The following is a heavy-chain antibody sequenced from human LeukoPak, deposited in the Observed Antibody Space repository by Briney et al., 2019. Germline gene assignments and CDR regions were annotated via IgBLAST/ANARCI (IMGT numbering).Heavy chain of an antibody. D-gene: IGHD2-2*01. V-gene: IGHV1-2*02. CDR1: GYTFTGYY. CDR2: INPNSGGT. CDR3: ARESEVVVPAALDY. J-gene: IGHJ4*02. Sequence: ASVKVSCKASGYTFTGYYMHWVRQAPGQGLEWMGWINPNSGGTNYAQKFQGRVTMTRDTSISTAYMELSRLRSDDTAVYYCARESEVVVPAALDYWGQRTLVTVSS.